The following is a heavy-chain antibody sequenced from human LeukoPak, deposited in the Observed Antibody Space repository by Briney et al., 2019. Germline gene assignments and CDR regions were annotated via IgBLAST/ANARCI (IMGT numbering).Heavy chain of an antibody. CDR1: GFTFSSYS. J-gene: IGHJ4*02. V-gene: IGHV3-21*01. CDR2: ISSSSSYI. Sequence: GGSLRLSCAASGFTFSSYSMNWVRQAPGKGLEWVSSISSSSSYIYYADSVKGRFTISRDNAKNSLYLQMNSLRAEDTAVYFCARGAATGASRFDYWGQGTLVTVSS. CDR3: ARGAATGASRFDY. D-gene: IGHD6-13*01.